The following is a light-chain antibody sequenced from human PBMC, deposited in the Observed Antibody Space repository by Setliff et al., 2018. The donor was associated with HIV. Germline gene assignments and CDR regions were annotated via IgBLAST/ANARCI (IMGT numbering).Light chain of an antibody. V-gene: IGLV2-11*01. CDR3: CSYAGSYTYI. CDR2: DVT. CDR1: SSYVGAYNY. Sequence: QSALAQPRSVSGSPEQSATFSCTGSSSYVGAYNYVSWYQQHPGKAPKLMIYDVTRRPSGVPDRFSGSKSGNTASLTISGLQAEDEADYYCCSYAGSYTYIFGSGTKVT. J-gene: IGLJ1*01.